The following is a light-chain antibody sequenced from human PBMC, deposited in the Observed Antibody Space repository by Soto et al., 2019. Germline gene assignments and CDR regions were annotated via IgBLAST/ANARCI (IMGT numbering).Light chain of an antibody. V-gene: IGKV3-11*01. CDR2: DAY. Sequence: EIVMAQSPGTLSMSPGEKATLSCSASQSFRGLLAWYQRKPGQAPRLLIYDAYNRATGIPPRFSGSGSGTDFTLTISSLEPEDSAVYYCQQRHMWPITFGQGTRLEIK. CDR3: QQRHMWPIT. CDR1: QSFRGL. J-gene: IGKJ5*01.